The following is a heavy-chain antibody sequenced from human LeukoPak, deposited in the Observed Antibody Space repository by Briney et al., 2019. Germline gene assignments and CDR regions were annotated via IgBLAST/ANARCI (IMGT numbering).Heavy chain of an antibody. CDR2: ISAYNGNT. J-gene: IGHJ4*02. CDR3: ARGTDRSSTSCYPLFDY. CDR1: GYTFTSYG. D-gene: IGHD2-2*01. V-gene: IGHV1-18*04. Sequence: ASVKVSCKASGYTFTSYGISWVRQAPGQGLEWMGWISAYNGNTNCAQKLQGRVTMTTDTSTSTAYMELRSLRSDDTAVYYCARGTDRSSTSCYPLFDYWGQGTLVTVSS.